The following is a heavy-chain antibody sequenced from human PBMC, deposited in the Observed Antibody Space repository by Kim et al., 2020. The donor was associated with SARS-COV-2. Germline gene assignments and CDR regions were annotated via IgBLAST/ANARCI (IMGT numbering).Heavy chain of an antibody. CDR3: ARDEEPTAMGLFDY. V-gene: IGHV1-18*04. D-gene: IGHD5-18*01. CDR1: GYTFTSYG. Sequence: ASVKVSCKASGYTFTSYGISWVRQAPGQGLEWMGWISAYNGNTNYAQKLQGRVTMTTDTSTSTAYMELRSLRSDDTAVYYCARDEEPTAMGLFDYWGQGTLVTVSS. J-gene: IGHJ4*02. CDR2: ISAYNGNT.